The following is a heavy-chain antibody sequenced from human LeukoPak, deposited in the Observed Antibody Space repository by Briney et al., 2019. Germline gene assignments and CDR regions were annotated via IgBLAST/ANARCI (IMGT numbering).Heavy chain of an antibody. Sequence: GRSLRLSCAASGFTFSSYAMSWVRQAPGKGLEWVSAISGSGGSTYYADSVKGRFTISRDNSKNTLYLQMNSLRAEDTAVYYCAKWSGSRNAFDIWGQGTMVTVSS. D-gene: IGHD2-2*01. CDR2: ISGSGGST. CDR1: GFTFSSYA. V-gene: IGHV3-23*01. CDR3: AKWSGSRNAFDI. J-gene: IGHJ3*02.